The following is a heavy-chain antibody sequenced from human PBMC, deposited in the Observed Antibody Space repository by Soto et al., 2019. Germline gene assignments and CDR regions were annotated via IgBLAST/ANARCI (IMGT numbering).Heavy chain of an antibody. CDR3: ARHCLGIAAAVPDPYTWFDP. Sequence: PGEFRRLACAACGFTFSSYSMNWVRQAPGKWVEWVSSTSSSSSYIYYADSVKGRFTISRDNANNSLYLQMNLLRDEDTAVYYTARHCLGIAAAVPDPYTWFDPCGPGT. CDR1: GFTFSSYS. D-gene: IGHD6-13*01. J-gene: IGHJ5*02. CDR2: TSSSSSYI. V-gene: IGHV3-21*01.